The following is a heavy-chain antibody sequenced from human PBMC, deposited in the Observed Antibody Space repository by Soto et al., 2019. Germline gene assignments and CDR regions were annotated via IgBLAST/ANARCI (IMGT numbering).Heavy chain of an antibody. J-gene: IGHJ5*02. CDR3: ATKPLGYCSSTSCLWWFDP. D-gene: IGHD2-2*01. CDR1: GGSFSGYY. V-gene: IGHV4-34*01. Sequence: QVQLQQWGAGLLKPSETLSLTCAVYGGSFSGYYWSWIRQPPGKGLEWIGEINHSGSTNYNPSLKSRVTISVDTSKNQFSLKVISVTAAETAVYYCATKPLGYCSSTSCLWWFDPWGQGTLVTVSS. CDR2: INHSGST.